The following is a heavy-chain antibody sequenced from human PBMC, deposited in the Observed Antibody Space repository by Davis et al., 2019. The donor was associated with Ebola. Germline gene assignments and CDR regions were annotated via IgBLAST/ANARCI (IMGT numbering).Heavy chain of an antibody. J-gene: IGHJ5*02. D-gene: IGHD6-19*01. CDR3: AKDPSIAVAGNWFDP. CDR2: ISYDGSNK. CDR1: GFTFSSYS. V-gene: IGHV3-30*18. Sequence: GGSLRLSCAASGFTFSSYSMNWVRQAPGKGLEWVAVISYDGSNKYYADSVKGRFTISRDNSKNTLYLQMNSLRAEDTAVYYCAKDPSIAVAGNWFDPWGQGTLVTVSS.